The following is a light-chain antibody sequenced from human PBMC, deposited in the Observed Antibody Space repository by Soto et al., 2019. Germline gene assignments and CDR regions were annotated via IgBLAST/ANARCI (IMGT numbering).Light chain of an antibody. CDR1: SSNIGSYF. Sequence: QSVLTQPPSASGTPGQRVTISCSGSSSNIGSYFVFWYQLLPGTAPKLLIYSNHQRPSGVPDRFSGSKSGTSASLAISGLRSEDEADYYCAAWDDSLCGWVFGGGTQLTVL. J-gene: IGLJ3*02. CDR3: AAWDDSLCGWV. CDR2: SNH. V-gene: IGLV1-47*02.